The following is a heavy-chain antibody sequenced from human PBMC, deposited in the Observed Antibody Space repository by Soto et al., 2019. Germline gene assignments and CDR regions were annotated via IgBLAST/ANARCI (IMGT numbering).Heavy chain of an antibody. Sequence: VASVKVSCKASGGTFSSYTIIWVRQAPGQGLEWMGRIIPILGIANYAQKFQGRVTITADKSTSTAYMELSSLRSEDTAVYYCASLSSSSSYYYYYMDVWGKGTTVTVSS. CDR1: GGTFSSYT. D-gene: IGHD6-6*01. CDR2: IIPILGIA. V-gene: IGHV1-69*02. CDR3: ASLSSSSSYYYYYMDV. J-gene: IGHJ6*03.